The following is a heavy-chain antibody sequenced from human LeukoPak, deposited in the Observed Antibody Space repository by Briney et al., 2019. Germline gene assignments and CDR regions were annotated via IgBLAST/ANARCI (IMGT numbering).Heavy chain of an antibody. Sequence: GGSLRLSCAASGFTFSSYAMSWVRQAPGKGLEWVSAISGSGGSTYYADSVKGRFTISRDNAKNTLYLQMNSLRAEDTAVYYCAREERGFGVVNAFDIWGQGTMVTVSS. CDR2: ISGSGGST. D-gene: IGHD3-3*01. CDR1: GFTFSSYA. CDR3: AREERGFGVVNAFDI. J-gene: IGHJ3*02. V-gene: IGHV3-23*01.